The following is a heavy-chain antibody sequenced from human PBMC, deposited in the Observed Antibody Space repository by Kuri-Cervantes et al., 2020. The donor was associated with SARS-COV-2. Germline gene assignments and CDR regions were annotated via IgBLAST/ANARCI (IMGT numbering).Heavy chain of an antibody. D-gene: IGHD4-11*01. CDR3: ATGWATTVN. Sequence: SETLSLTCAVYGGSFSGYYWSWIRQPPGKGLEWIGEINHSGSTNYNPSLKSRVTISVDTSKNQFSLKLSSVTAADTAVYYCATGWATTVNWGQGTLVTVSS. CDR2: INHSGST. CDR1: GGSFSGYY. J-gene: IGHJ4*02. V-gene: IGHV4-34*01.